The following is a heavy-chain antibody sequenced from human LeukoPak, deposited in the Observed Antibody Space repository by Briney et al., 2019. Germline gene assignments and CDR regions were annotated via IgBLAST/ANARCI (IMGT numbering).Heavy chain of an antibody. V-gene: IGHV1-2*02. CDR3: ARERPRITGTPDAFDI. Sequence: ASVKVSCKASGYTFTGYYMHWVRQDPGQGLEWMGWINPNSGGTNYAQKFQGRVTMTRDTSISTAYMELSRLRSDDTAVYYCARERPRITGTPDAFDIWGQGTMVTVSS. CDR2: INPNSGGT. J-gene: IGHJ3*02. CDR1: GYTFTGYY. D-gene: IGHD1-7*01.